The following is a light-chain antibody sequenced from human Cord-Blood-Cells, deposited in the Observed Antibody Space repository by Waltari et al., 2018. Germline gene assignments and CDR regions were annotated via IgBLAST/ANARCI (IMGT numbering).Light chain of an antibody. CDR1: SSNIGAGYD. CDR2: GNS. V-gene: IGLV1-40*01. Sequence: QSVLTQPPSVSGAPGQSVTISCTGSSSNIGAGYDVHWYQQLPGTAPKLLIYGNSNRPSGVPDRFAGSKSGPSASLAITGLQAEDEADYYCQSYDSSLSGRWVFGGGTKLTVL. CDR3: QSYDSSLSGRWV. J-gene: IGLJ3*02.